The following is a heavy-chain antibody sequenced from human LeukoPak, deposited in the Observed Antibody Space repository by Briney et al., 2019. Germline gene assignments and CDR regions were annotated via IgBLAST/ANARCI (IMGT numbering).Heavy chain of an antibody. V-gene: IGHV5-10-1*01. J-gene: IGHJ4*02. CDR3: ARHKGDGYNFDS. CDR2: IGPSDSYT. CDR1: GYTSTNYW. Sequence: GESLRISSQGSGYTSTNYWITWVRHMPRKGLESMGRIGPSDSYTDYSPSFQGHVSISADKSISTAYLQWSSLKASDTAMYYCARHKGDGYNFDSWGQGTLVTVSS. D-gene: IGHD5-24*01.